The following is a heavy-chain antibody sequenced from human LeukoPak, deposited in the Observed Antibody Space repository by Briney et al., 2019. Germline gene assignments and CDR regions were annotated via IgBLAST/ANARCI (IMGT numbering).Heavy chain of an antibody. CDR2: INHSGST. CDR1: GGSFSGYY. Sequence: PSETLSLTCAVYGGSFSGYYWSRIRQPPGKGLEWIGEINHSGSTNYNPSLKSRVTISVDTSKNQFSLKLSSVTAADTAVYYCARVVVPAAIMGPIDYWGQGTLVTVSS. D-gene: IGHD2-2*01. J-gene: IGHJ4*02. CDR3: ARVVVPAAIMGPIDY. V-gene: IGHV4-34*01.